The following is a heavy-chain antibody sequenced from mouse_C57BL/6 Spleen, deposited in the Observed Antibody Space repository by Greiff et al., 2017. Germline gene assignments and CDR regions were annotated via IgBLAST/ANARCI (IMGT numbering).Heavy chain of an antibody. CDR1: GFTFSDYG. D-gene: IGHD1-1*01. V-gene: IGHV5-17*01. J-gene: IGHJ2*01. CDR3: ARRYYGSSYENYFDY. Sequence: EVQLVESGGGLVKPGGSLKLSCAASGFTFSDYGMHWVRQAPEKGLEWVAYISSGSSTIYYADTVKGRFTISRDNAKNTLFLQMTSLRSEDTAMCYCARRYYGSSYENYFDYWGQGTTLTVSS. CDR2: ISSGSSTI.